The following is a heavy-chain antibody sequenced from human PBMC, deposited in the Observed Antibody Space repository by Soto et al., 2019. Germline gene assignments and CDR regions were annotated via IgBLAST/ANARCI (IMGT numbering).Heavy chain of an antibody. V-gene: IGHV3-15*01. J-gene: IGHJ3*02. CDR2: IKSKTDGASK. Sequence: GVSLRRSWPASGCTVPYPWMDWVRQAPGKGLEWVGRIKSKTDGASKELPAPVKDRFTISRDDSKNTLYLQMSSVKTEDTAMYFCAKEMRHSSGWYGAFDIWGQGIMVTVSS. CDR3: AKEMRHSSGWYGAFDI. D-gene: IGHD6-19*01. CDR1: GCTVPYPW.